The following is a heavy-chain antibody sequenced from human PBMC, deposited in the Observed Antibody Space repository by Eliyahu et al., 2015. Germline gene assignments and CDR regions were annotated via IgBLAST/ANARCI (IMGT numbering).Heavy chain of an antibody. J-gene: IGHJ4*02. V-gene: IGHV3-30*18. CDR1: GFTXNXYG. CDR3: AKDRGGGWSTSWYGKDE. D-gene: IGHD6-13*01. Sequence: QVQVVESGGGVVQPGRSLRLSCAASGFTXNXYGMHWVXQAPGKGVEWVXVISSDGSNEYYGDSVKGRFTISRDNSKNTLYLQMNSLRPEDTAVYYCAKDRGGGWSTSWYGKDEWGQGTLVTVSS. CDR2: ISSDGSNE.